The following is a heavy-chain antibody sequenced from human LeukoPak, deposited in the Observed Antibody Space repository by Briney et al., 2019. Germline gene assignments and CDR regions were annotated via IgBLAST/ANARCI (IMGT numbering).Heavy chain of an antibody. D-gene: IGHD6-13*01. J-gene: IGHJ4*02. CDR2: IYYSGST. CDR3: ARGIAAAGPFDY. CDR1: GGSISSYY. V-gene: IGHV4-59*01. Sequence: SETLSLTCTVSGGSISSYYWSWIRQPPGKGLEWIGYIYYSGSTNYNPSLKSRVTISVDTSKNQFSLKLSSVTAADTAVYYCARGIAAAGPFDYWGQGTLVTVSS.